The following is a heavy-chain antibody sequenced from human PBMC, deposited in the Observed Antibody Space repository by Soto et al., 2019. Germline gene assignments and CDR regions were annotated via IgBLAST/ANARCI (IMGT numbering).Heavy chain of an antibody. J-gene: IGHJ6*02. Sequence: SETLSLTCTVSGGSISSGGYYWSWIRQHPGKGLEWIGYIYYSGSTYYNPSLKSRVTISVDTSKNQFSLKLSSVTAADTAVYYCARQPATTYGSAGPPDVWGQGTTVTVSS. D-gene: IGHD3-10*01. CDR2: IYYSGST. CDR1: GGSISSGGYY. V-gene: IGHV4-39*01. CDR3: ARQPATTYGSAGPPDV.